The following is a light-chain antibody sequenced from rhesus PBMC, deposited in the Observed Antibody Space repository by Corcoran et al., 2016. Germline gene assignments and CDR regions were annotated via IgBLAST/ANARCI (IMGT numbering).Light chain of an antibody. V-gene: IGKV1-36*03. CDR2: AAS. CDR3: LQDYNSPLT. Sequence: DIQMTQSPSSLSASVGDRATITCRASQGISDYLSWYQQKPGETPKRLIYAASSLESGVPSRFSGSGAGTAFTLTISSLKPDDFAAYYCLQDYNSPLTFGVGTKVEIK. J-gene: IGKJ4*01. CDR1: QGISDY.